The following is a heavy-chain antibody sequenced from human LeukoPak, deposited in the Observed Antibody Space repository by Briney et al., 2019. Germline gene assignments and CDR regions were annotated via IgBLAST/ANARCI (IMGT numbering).Heavy chain of an antibody. CDR2: IYTSGST. CDR3: ARGYSSSWYFNWFDP. CDR1: GGSISSGGYY. V-gene: IGHV4-61*02. D-gene: IGHD6-13*01. Sequence: PSETLSLTCTVSGGSISSGGYYWSWIRQPAGKGLEWIGRIYTSGSTNYNPSLKSRVTISIDTSKNQFSLKLSSVTAADTAVYYCARGYSSSWYFNWFDPWGQGTLVTVSS. J-gene: IGHJ5*02.